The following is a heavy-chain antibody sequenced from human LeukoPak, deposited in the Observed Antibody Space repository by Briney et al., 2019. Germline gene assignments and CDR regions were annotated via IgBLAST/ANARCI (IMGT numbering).Heavy chain of an antibody. CDR2: FNTNTGNP. D-gene: IGHD3-10*01. J-gene: IGHJ4*02. CDR3: ARGATMVRGVIITSIYHY. CDR1: GYTFTSYA. Sequence: ASVKVSCKASGYTFTSYAMNWVRQAPGQGLEWMGWFNTNTGNPTYAQGFTGRFVLSLDTSVSTAYLQISSLKAEDTAVYYCARGATMVRGVIITSIYHYWGQGTLVTVSS. V-gene: IGHV7-4-1*02.